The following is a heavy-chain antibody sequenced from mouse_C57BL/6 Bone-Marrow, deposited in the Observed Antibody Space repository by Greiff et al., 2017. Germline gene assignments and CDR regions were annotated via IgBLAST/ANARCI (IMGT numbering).Heavy chain of an antibody. CDR1: GYTFTTYP. V-gene: IGHV1-47*01. J-gene: IGHJ1*03. D-gene: IGHD1-1*01. Sequence: QVQLQQSGAELVKPGASVKMSCKASGYTFTTYPIEWMKQNHGKSLEWIGNFHPYNDDTKYNEKFKGKATLTVDKSSSTVYLELSRLTSDDSAVYYCARRGYYGPNWYFDVWGTGTTVTVSS. CDR2: FHPYNDDT. CDR3: ARRGYYGPNWYFDV.